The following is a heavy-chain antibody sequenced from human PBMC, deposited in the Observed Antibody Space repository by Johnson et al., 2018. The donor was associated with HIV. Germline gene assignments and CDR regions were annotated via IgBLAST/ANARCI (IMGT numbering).Heavy chain of an antibody. J-gene: IGHJ3*02. CDR3: ARLYDSSGYGAFDI. V-gene: IGHV3-66*02. Sequence: MQLVESGGGLVQPGGSLRLSCEASGFTVSSNYMGWVRQAPGKGLEWVSVIYRDGNTNYADSVKGRFTISRDNSKNTLYLQMNSLRADDTAVYYCARLYDSSGYGAFDIWGQGTMVTVSS. CDR1: GFTVSSNY. D-gene: IGHD3-22*01. CDR2: IYRDGNT.